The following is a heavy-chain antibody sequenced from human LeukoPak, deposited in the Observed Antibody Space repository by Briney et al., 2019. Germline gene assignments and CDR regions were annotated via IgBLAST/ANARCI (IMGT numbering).Heavy chain of an antibody. CDR3: ARGSLNSSPRFGSSGRFGY. CDR1: GGSFSGYY. V-gene: IGHV4-34*01. CDR2: INHSGST. J-gene: IGHJ4*02. Sequence: PSETLSLTCAVYGGSFSGYYWSWIRQPPGKGLEWIGEINHSGSTNYNPSPKSRVTISVDTSKNQFSLKLSSVTAADTAVYYCARGSLNSSPRFGSSGRFGYWGQGTLVTVSS. D-gene: IGHD3-10*01.